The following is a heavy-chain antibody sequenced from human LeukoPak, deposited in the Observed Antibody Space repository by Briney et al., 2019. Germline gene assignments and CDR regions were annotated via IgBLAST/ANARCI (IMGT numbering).Heavy chain of an antibody. Sequence: PGGSLRLSCAASRFTFRNYAMHWVRQAPGKGLEWVAVISSDGTNKDYADSVKGRFSISRDNSKNTLYLQMNRLRAEDTAVYYCAREGGEWELLRTFDYWGQGTLVTVSS. CDR3: AREGGEWELLRTFDY. CDR2: ISSDGTNK. V-gene: IGHV3-30*04. D-gene: IGHD1-26*01. CDR1: RFTFRNYA. J-gene: IGHJ4*02.